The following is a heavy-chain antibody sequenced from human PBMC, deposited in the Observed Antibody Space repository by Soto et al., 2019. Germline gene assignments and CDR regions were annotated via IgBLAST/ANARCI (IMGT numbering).Heavy chain of an antibody. J-gene: IGHJ5*02. CDR1: GGSISSGGYY. CDR2: IYYSGST. D-gene: IGHD3-10*01. V-gene: IGHV4-31*03. Sequence: SETLSLTCTVSGGSISSGGYYWSWILQHPGKGLEWIGYIYYSGSTYYNPSLKSRVTISVDTSKNQFSLKLSSVTAADTAVYYCARGRDYYGSGIRSNWFDPWGQGTLVTVSS. CDR3: ARGRDYYGSGIRSNWFDP.